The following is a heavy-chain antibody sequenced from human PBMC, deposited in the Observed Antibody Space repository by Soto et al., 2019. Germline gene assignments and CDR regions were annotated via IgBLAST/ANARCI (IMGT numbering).Heavy chain of an antibody. V-gene: IGHV3-23*01. J-gene: IGHJ4*02. CDR2: ISGSGGST. D-gene: IGHD6-13*01. CDR3: ANIPSTPAAGTNFYFDY. Sequence: HPGGSLRLSCAASGFTFSSYAMSWVRQAPGKGLEWVSAISGSGGSTYYADSVKGRFTISRDNSKNTLYLQMNSLRAEDTAVYYCANIPSTPAAGTNFYFDYWGQGTLVTVSS. CDR1: GFTFSSYA.